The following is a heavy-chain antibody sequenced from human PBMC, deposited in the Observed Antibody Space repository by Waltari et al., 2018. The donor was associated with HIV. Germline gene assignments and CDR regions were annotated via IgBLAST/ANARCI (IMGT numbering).Heavy chain of an antibody. CDR1: GVSIPSKRAA. D-gene: IGHD3-3*01. J-gene: IGHJ4*02. V-gene: IGHV6-1*01. CDR3: VRDSFGFDY. Sequence: QVSLQPSCPGQLEASQTLSLTCGVSGVSIPSKRAAWNWVRQSPSKGLEWLGKTYYRSGWHTDYAVSMRGRIFINADPSRNRFSLEVKSVTPEDSGTYFCVRDSFGFDYWGRGHLVNVSS. CDR2: TYYRSGWHT.